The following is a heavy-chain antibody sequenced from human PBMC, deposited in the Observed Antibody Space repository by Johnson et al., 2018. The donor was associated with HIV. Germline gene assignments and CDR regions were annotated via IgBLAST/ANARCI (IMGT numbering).Heavy chain of an antibody. CDR2: INSDGSST. V-gene: IGHV3-74*01. CDR1: GFTFSSYW. J-gene: IGHJ3*02. D-gene: IGHD6-19*01. Sequence: VQLVESGGGLVQPGGSLRLSCAASGFTFSSYWMHWVRQAPGKGLVWVSRINSDGSSTSYADSVKGRFTISRDNSKTTLYLQMNSLRAEDTAVYYCAKVNRMEQWLAGGGAFDIWGQGTMVTVSS. CDR3: AKVNRMEQWLAGGGAFDI.